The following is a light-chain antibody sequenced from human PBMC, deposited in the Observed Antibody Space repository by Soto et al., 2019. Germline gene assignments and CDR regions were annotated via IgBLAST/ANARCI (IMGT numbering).Light chain of an antibody. CDR1: SSNIGSNT. J-gene: IGLJ3*02. CDR3: AAWDDSLNGWV. Sequence: QSVLTQPPSASGAPGQRVTISCSGSSSNIGSNTVNWYQQFPGTAPKLLIYSNNVRPSGVPDRFSGSLSSTSASLAISGLQSDDEADYYCAAWDDSLNGWVFGGGTKLTVL. CDR2: SNN. V-gene: IGLV1-44*01.